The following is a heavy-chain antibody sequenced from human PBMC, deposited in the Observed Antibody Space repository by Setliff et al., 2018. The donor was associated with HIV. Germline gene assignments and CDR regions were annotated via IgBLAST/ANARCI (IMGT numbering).Heavy chain of an antibody. V-gene: IGHV4-31*03. Sequence: PSETLSLTCTVSGGTISSGGYYWSWIRQHPGKGLEWIGYIHYSGSTYYNPSLKSRITISVDTSKNQFSLRLSSVTAADTAVYYCARSGSSSPYYFDYWGQGTLVTVSS. CDR2: IHYSGST. J-gene: IGHJ4*02. CDR1: GGTISSGGYY. CDR3: ARSGSSSPYYFDY. D-gene: IGHD6-6*01.